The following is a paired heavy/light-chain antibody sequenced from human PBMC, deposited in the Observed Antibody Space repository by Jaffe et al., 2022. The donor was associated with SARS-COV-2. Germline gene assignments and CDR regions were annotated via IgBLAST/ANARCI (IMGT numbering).Heavy chain of an antibody. V-gene: IGHV4-39*01. CDR1: GGSIDSSTYF. J-gene: IGHJ5*01. D-gene: IGHD3-16*02. CDR3: VRDRPDYVRGSYRSGAFVS. CDR2: IYNSGNT. Sequence: QLQLQESGPGLVKPSETLSLTCTVSGGSIDSSTYFWGWIRQSPGKGLDWIGTIYNSGNTYYNPSLRSRVTISVDTSKNQFSLRLTSVTASDTATYYCVRDRPDYVRGSYRSGAFVSWGRGALVTVSS.
Light chain of an antibody. CDR2: EIY. Sequence: QSVLTQPPSVSAAPGQKVTISCSGSSSNIGNNYVSWYQQLPGRAPTLLIYEIYKRPSGIPDRFSGSKSGTSATLAITGLQTGDEADYYCGTWDLSLSIGVFGSGTKVTVL. J-gene: IGLJ1*01. CDR1: SSNIGNNY. V-gene: IGLV1-51*02. CDR3: GTWDLSLSIGV.